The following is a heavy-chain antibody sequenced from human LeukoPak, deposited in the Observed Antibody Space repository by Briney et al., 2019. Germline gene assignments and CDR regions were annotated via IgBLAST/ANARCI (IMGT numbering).Heavy chain of an antibody. CDR1: GGSFRGYY. V-gene: IGHV4-34*01. Sequence: SETLSLTCAVYGGSFRGYYLSWIRQPPGKGLEWIGEINHSGSTNYNPSLKSRVTISVDTSKNQFSLKLSSVTAADTAVYYCARGPYIVATEFDYGMDVWGQGTTVTVSS. CDR2: INHSGST. CDR3: ARGPYIVATEFDYGMDV. D-gene: IGHD5-12*01. J-gene: IGHJ6*02.